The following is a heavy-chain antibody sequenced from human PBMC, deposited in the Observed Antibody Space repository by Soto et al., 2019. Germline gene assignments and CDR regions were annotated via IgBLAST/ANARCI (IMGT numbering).Heavy chain of an antibody. CDR3: ARDSRGQQLVQVGNWLDP. Sequence: GGSLRLSCAASGFTFSDYYMSWIRQAPGKGLEWVSYISSSSSYTNYADSVKGRFTISRDNAKNSLYLQMNSLRAEDTAVYYRARDSRGQQLVQVGNWLDPWGQGTLVTVSS. J-gene: IGHJ5*02. CDR2: ISSSSSYT. CDR1: GFTFSDYY. V-gene: IGHV3-11*06. D-gene: IGHD6-13*01.